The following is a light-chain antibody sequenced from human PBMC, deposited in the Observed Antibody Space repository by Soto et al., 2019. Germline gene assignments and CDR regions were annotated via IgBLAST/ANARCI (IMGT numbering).Light chain of an antibody. CDR3: PQYNNWPRT. CDR2: GAS. V-gene: IGKV3-15*01. J-gene: IGKJ1*01. Sequence: EIVMTQSPATLSVSPGERATLSCRASQSVSSNLAWYQQKPGQAPRLLIYGASTRATGIPARFSGSGSGTEFTLTISSLQSEDFAFYFCPQYNNWPRTFGQGTK. CDR1: QSVSSN.